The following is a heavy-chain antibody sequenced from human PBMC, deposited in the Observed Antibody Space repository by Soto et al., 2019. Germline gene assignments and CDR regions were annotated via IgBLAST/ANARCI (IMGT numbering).Heavy chain of an antibody. D-gene: IGHD2-2*01. V-gene: IGHV1-46*01. J-gene: IGHJ6*02. CDR2: INPSGGST. CDR1: GYTFTSYY. CDR3: ARDLIQSTSYYYYGMDV. Sequence: ASVKVSCKASGYTFTSYYMHWVRQAPGQGLEWMGIINPSGGSTSYAQKFQGRVTMTRDTSTSTVYMELSSLRSEDTAVYYCARDLIQSTSYYYYGMDVWGQGTKVTVYS.